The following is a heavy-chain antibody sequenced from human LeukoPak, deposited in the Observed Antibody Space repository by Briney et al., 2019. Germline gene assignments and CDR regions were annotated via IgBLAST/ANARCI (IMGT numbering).Heavy chain of an antibody. CDR3: ARDFVTIFGVVIRSWFDP. CDR1: GYTFTSCD. V-gene: IGHV1-8*01. D-gene: IGHD3-3*01. J-gene: IGHJ5*02. Sequence: ASVKVSCKASGYTFTSCDINWVRQATGQGLEWMGWMNPNSGNTGYAQKFQGRVTMTRNTSISTAYMELSSLRSEDTAVYYCARDFVTIFGVVIRSWFDPWGQGTLVTVSS. CDR2: MNPNSGNT.